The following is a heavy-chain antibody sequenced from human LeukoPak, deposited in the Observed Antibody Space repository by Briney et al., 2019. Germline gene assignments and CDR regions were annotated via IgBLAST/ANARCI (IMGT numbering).Heavy chain of an antibody. D-gene: IGHD2-8*01. CDR3: ARSSRNGAATRGNWFDP. Sequence: ASVKVSCKASGYTFIGYYMHWVRQAPGQGLKWMGWINPNSGGTNYAQKFQGRVTMTRDTSISTAYMELSRLRSDDTAVYYCARSSRNGAATRGNWFDPWDQGTLVTVSS. CDR2: INPNSGGT. J-gene: IGHJ5*02. CDR1: GYTFIGYY. V-gene: IGHV1-2*02.